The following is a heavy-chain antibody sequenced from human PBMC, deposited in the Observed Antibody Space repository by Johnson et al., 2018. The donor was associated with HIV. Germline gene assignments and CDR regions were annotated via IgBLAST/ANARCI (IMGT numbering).Heavy chain of an antibody. Sequence: VQLVESGGGLVQPGGSLRLSCAASGFNFGIYWMSWVRQAPGKGLESVSNIKEDGIAKYYVVSVKGRFTISRDNAKNSLYLQMNRLSAEDTAVYYCARDGQHLAVNDAFDIWGQGTMVTVSS. J-gene: IGHJ3*02. CDR2: IKEDGIAK. D-gene: IGHD6-13*01. V-gene: IGHV3-7*05. CDR3: ARDGQHLAVNDAFDI. CDR1: GFNFGIYW.